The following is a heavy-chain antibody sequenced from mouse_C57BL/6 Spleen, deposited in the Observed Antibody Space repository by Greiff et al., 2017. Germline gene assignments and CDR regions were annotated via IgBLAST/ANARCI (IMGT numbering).Heavy chain of an antibody. J-gene: IGHJ4*01. CDR1: GFTFTDSY. Sequence: EVQVVESGGGLVQPGGSLRLSCAASGFTFTDSYMSWVRQPPGKALEWLGFIRNKANGYTTEYIASVKGRFTISSDNYQSILYLQMNALRAEDSATYYCARYGPYGNYYAMDYWGQGTSVTVSS. D-gene: IGHD2-1*01. CDR3: ARYGPYGNYYAMDY. V-gene: IGHV7-3*01. CDR2: IRNKANGYTT.